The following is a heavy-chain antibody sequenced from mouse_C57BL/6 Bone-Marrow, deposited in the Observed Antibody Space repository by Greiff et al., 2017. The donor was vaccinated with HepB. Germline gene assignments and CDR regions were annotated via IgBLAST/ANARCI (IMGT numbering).Heavy chain of an antibody. V-gene: IGHV1-82*01. J-gene: IGHJ2*01. D-gene: IGHD1-1*01. CDR2: IYPGDGDT. CDR1: GYAFSSSW. Sequence: VQLQESGPELVKPGASVKISCKASGYAFSSSWMNWVKQRPGKGLEWIGRIYPGDGDTNYNGKFKGKATLTADKSSSTAYMQLSSLTSEDSAVYFCARLTTVVGGYWGQGTTLTVSS. CDR3: ARLTTVVGGY.